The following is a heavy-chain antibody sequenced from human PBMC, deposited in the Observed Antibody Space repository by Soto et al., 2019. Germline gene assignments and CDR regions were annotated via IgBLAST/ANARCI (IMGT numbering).Heavy chain of an antibody. CDR2: IYYTGST. CDR1: GACISGGDYY. V-gene: IGHV4-30-4*01. D-gene: IGHD6-19*01. J-gene: IGHJ4*02. CDR3: GRRVAVKPRYDFDD. Sequence: SRSLTCTDAGACISGGDYYWSWVRQPPGKDPEYIGYIYYTGSTYYNPSLKSRVTISVDTSKNQFYLKLSSVTAADTAVYYCGRRVAVKPRYDFDDWGQGTRVTPSS.